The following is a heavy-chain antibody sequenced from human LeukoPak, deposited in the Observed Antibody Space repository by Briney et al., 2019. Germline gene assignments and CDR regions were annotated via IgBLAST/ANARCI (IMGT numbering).Heavy chain of an antibody. CDR3: ARVYDFWSGFNWFDP. J-gene: IGHJ5*02. V-gene: IGHV4-4*07. D-gene: IGHD3-3*01. CDR1: GGSISSYY. Sequence: PSETLSLTCTVSGGSISSYYWSWIRQPAGKGLEWIGRTFTSGSTNYNPSLKSRVTMPVDTSKNQLSLKLSSVTAADTAVYYCARVYDFWSGFNWFDPWGQGTLVTVSS. CDR2: TFTSGST.